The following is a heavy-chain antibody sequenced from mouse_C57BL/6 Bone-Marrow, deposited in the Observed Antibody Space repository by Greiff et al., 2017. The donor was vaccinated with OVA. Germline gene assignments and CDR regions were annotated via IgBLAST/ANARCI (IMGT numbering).Heavy chain of an antibody. CDR2: INYDGSST. CDR1: GFTFSDYY. D-gene: IGHD2-2*01. CDR3: ARVFYYGYDGNFDY. J-gene: IGHJ2*01. V-gene: IGHV5-16*01. Sequence: EVQLVESEGGLVQPGSSMKLSCTASGFTFSDYYMAWVRQVPEKGLEWVANINYDGSSTYYLDSLKSRFIISRDNAKNILYLQMSSLKSEDTATYYCARVFYYGYDGNFDYWGQGTTLTVSS.